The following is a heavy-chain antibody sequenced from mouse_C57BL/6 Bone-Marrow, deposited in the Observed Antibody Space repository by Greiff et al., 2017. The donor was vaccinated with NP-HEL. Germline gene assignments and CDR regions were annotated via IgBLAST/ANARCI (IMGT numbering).Heavy chain of an antibody. CDR2: INSDGGST. V-gene: IGHV5-2*01. Sequence: VQLKQSGGGLVQPGESLKLSCESNEYEFPSHDMSWVRKTPEKRLELVAAINSDGGSTYYPDTMETRFIISRDNTKKTLYLQMSSLRSEDTALYYCARRRYPSYYFDYWGQGTTLTVSS. J-gene: IGHJ2*01. CDR3: ARRRYPSYYFDY. CDR1: EYEFPSHD.